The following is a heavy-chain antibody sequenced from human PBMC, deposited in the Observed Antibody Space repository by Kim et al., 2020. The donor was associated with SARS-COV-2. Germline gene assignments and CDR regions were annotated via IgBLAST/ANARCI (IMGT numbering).Heavy chain of an antibody. CDR1: GGSFSGYY. Sequence: SETLSLTCAVYGGSFSGYYWSWIRQPPGKGLEWIWEINHSGSTNYNPSLKSRVTISVDTSKNQFSLMLSSVTAADTAVYYCASGKGIGAYDYCCQGTLFT. V-gene: IGHV4-34*01. CDR2: INHSGST. D-gene: IGHD6-13*01. J-gene: IGHJ4*02. CDR3: ASGKGIGAYDY.